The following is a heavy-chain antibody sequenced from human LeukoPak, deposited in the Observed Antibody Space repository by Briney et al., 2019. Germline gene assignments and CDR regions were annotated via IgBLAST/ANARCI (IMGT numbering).Heavy chain of an antibody. V-gene: IGHV3-74*01. CDR1: GSTFSSYW. J-gene: IGHJ1*01. CDR2: IKSDGST. D-gene: IGHD3-22*01. CDR3: ARAPSEIGGYYPEYFRH. Sequence: GGSLRLSCAASGSTFSSYWMHWVRHPPGKGLVWVSRIKSDGSTNYADSVKGRFTISRDNAKNTVSLQMNSLRAEDTGVYYCARAPSEIGGYYPEYFRHWGQGTLVTVSS.